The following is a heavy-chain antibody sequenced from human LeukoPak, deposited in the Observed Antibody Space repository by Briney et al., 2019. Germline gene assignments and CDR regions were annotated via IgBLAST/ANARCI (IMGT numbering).Heavy chain of an antibody. CDR3: ARGRSSGLYNWFDP. CDR2: INHSGST. D-gene: IGHD1-26*01. J-gene: IGHJ5*02. CDR1: GGSFSGYY. V-gene: IGHV4-34*01. Sequence: PSETLSLTCAVYGGSFSGYYWSWIRQPPGKGLEWIGEINHSGSTNYNPSLKSRVTISVDTSKNRFSLKLSSVTAADTAVYYCARGRSSGLYNWFDPWGQGTLVTVSS.